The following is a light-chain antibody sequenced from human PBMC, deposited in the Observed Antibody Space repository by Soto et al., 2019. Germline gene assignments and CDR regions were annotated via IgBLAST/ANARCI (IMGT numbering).Light chain of an antibody. CDR1: SGHSTYI. CDR3: ETWDSNTWV. Sequence: QSVLTQSSSASASLGSSVKLTCTLSSGHSTYIIAWHQQQPGKAPRYLMKLEGSGSYIMGSGVPDRFSGSSSGADRYLTISNLQFEDEADYYCETWDSNTWVFGGGTQLTVL. CDR2: LEGSGSY. J-gene: IGLJ3*02. V-gene: IGLV4-60*02.